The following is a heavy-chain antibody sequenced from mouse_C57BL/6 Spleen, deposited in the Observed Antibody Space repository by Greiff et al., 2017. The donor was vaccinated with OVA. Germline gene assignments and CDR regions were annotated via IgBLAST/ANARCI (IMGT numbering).Heavy chain of an antibody. CDR1: GFTFSDYG. CDR3: ARPGYYYGSSYGWYFDV. D-gene: IGHD1-1*01. V-gene: IGHV5-17*01. Sequence: EVQRVESGGGLVKPGGSLKLSCAASGFTFSDYGMHWVRQAPEKGLEWVAYISSGSSTIYYADTVKGRFTISRDNAKNTLFLQMTSLRSEDTAMYYCARPGYYYGSSYGWYFDVWGTGTTVTVSS. J-gene: IGHJ1*03. CDR2: ISSGSSTI.